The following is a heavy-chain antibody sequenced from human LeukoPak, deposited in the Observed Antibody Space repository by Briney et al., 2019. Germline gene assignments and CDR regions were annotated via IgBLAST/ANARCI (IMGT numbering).Heavy chain of an antibody. Sequence: PGGSLRLSCVASGFSFSQYWMHWVRQAPGKGLEWVSRISNDGGMIHYADSVKGRFTISRDNAKNSLDLQMESLRAEDTAVYYCAKDTGSPADAITMEDNAFDIWGQGTMVTVSS. J-gene: IGHJ3*02. CDR1: GFSFSQYW. D-gene: IGHD3-3*01. V-gene: IGHV3-74*01. CDR2: ISNDGGMI. CDR3: AKDTGSPADAITMEDNAFDI.